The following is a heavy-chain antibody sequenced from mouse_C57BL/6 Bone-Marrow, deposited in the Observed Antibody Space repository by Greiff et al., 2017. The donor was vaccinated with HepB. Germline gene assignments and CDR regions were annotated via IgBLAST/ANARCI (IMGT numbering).Heavy chain of an antibody. V-gene: IGHV1-72*01. J-gene: IGHJ2*01. Sequence: QVHVKQPGAELVKPGASVKLSCKASGYTFTSYWMHWVKQRPGRGLEWIGRIDPNSGGTKYNEKFKSKATLTVDKPSSTAYMQLSSLTSEDSAVYYCARLFCTTVVATRDWGQGTTLTVSS. D-gene: IGHD1-1*01. CDR1: GYTFTSYW. CDR2: IDPNSGGT. CDR3: ARLFCTTVVATRD.